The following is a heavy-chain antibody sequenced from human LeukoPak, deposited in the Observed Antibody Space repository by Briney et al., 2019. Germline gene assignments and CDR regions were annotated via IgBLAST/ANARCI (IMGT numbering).Heavy chain of an antibody. J-gene: IGHJ6*02. V-gene: IGHV1-18*01. CDR2: ISAYNGNT. CDR1: GYTFISYG. D-gene: IGHD2-2*01. CDR3: ARDRVVVVPAAMPGDSYNGMDV. Sequence: ASVKVSCKASGYTFISYGISWVRQAPGQGLEWMGWISAYNGNTKYAQKFQGRVTMTTDTSTSTAYMELRSLRSDDTAAYYCARDRVVVVPAAMPGDSYNGMDVWGQGTTVTVSS.